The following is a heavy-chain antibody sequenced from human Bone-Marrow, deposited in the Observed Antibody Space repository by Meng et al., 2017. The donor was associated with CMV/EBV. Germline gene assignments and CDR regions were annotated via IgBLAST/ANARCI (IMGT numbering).Heavy chain of an antibody. CDR1: GGTFSSYA. J-gene: IGHJ3*02. D-gene: IGHD2-15*01. CDR3: ARVKDWGYSSAWDAFDI. Sequence: SVKVSCKASGGTFSSYAISWVRQAPGQGLEWMGGIIPIFGTANYAQKFQGRLTITTADSSTTGFMELSSLTSDDTAVYYCARVKDWGYSSAWDAFDIWGQGTMVTVSS. CDR2: IIPIFGTA. V-gene: IGHV1-69*05.